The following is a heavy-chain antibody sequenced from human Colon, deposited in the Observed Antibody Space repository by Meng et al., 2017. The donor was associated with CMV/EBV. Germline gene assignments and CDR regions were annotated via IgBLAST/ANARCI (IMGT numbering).Heavy chain of an antibody. J-gene: IGHJ4*02. CDR2: IYFVGTT. D-gene: IGHD4-23*01. V-gene: IGHV4-61*01. CDR3: AREYPPGGFGRIDS. CDR1: GGPVISNFYY. Sequence: GSLRLSCTVSGGPVISNFYYWTWFRQPPGKPLEWIGYIYFVGTTKYNPSLSSRATISVDRSKNQFSLELTSVTTADTAAYFCAREYPPGGFGRIDSWSQGTLVTVSS.